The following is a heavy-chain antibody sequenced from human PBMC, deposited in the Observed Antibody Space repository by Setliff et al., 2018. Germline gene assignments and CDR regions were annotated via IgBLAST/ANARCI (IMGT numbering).Heavy chain of an antibody. D-gene: IGHD3-16*01. CDR2: IYIGGSA. CDR3: ARTSYDDIRGYYLPY. Sequence: SETLSLTCTVSGYSISSGYTWSWIRQPAGKGLEWIGHIYIGGSANYNPSLKSRVTMSIDTSKNQFSLKLNSVTAADTAVYYCARTSYDDIRGYYLPYWGQGTLVTVSS. J-gene: IGHJ4*01. V-gene: IGHV4-4*07. CDR1: GYSISSGY.